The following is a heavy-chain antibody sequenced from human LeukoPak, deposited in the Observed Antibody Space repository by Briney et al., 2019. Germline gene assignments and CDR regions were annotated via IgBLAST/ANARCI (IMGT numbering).Heavy chain of an antibody. CDR2: ISSSGSTI. J-gene: IGHJ6*04. CDR1: GFTFSSYN. CDR3: AELGITMIGGV. D-gene: IGHD3-10*02. Sequence: GGSLRLSCAASGFTFSSYNMNWVRQAPGKGLEWVSYISSSGSTIYYADSVKGRFTISRDNAKDSLYLQMNSLRAEDTAVYYCAELGITMIGGVWGKGTTVTISS. V-gene: IGHV3-48*04.